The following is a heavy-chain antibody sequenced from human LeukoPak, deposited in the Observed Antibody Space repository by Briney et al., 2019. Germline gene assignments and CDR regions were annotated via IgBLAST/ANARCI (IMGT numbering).Heavy chain of an antibody. CDR1: GYSFTSYW. CDR3: ARQYGSGNYDY. V-gene: IGHV5-51*01. CDR2: IYPGDSET. Sequence: GESPKISCKSSGYSFTSYWIGWVRQMPGKGLEWMGIIYPGDSETRYSPSFQGQVTISADKSISTANLQWSSLKASDTAMYYCARQYGSGNYDYWGQGTLVTVSS. D-gene: IGHD3-10*01. J-gene: IGHJ4*02.